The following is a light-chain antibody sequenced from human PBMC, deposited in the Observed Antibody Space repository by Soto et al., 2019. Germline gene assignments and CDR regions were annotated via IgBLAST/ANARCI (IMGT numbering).Light chain of an antibody. V-gene: IGKV3-15*01. Sequence: EIVMTQSPVTLSVSPGESATLSCRASQSISSNLAWYQQKPGQAPRLLIYGASTRATDIPARFSGSGSGTDFTHTISSLQSEDFAVCYCQQYNNWPRTFGQGTKVEIK. CDR3: QQYNNWPRT. CDR2: GAS. CDR1: QSISSN. J-gene: IGKJ1*01.